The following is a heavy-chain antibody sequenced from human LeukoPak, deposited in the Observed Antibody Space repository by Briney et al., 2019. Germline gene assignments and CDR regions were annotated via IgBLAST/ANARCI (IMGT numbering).Heavy chain of an antibody. D-gene: IGHD3-3*01. V-gene: IGHV3-7*03. Sequence: GGSLRLSCAASGFTFSSYWMSWVRQAPGKGLEWVANIKQDGSEKYYVDSVKGRFTISRDNAKNSLYLQMDSLRAEDTAVCYCARRGSYYDFWSGYHYYFDYWGQGTLVTVSS. CDR1: GFTFSSYW. CDR3: ARRGSYYDFWSGYHYYFDY. J-gene: IGHJ4*02. CDR2: IKQDGSEK.